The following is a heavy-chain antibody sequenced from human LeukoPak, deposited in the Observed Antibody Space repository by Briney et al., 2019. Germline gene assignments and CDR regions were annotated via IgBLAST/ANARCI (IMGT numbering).Heavy chain of an antibody. CDR1: GFTFSSYG. J-gene: IGHJ4*02. CDR2: ISYDGSNE. D-gene: IGHD6-13*01. Sequence: GGSLRLSCAASGFTFSSYGMHWVRQAPGKGLEWVAVISYDGSNEYYADSVKGRFTISRDNSKNTLYLQMNSLRAEDTAVYYCAKDIAAAGRYYFDYWGQGTLVTVSS. V-gene: IGHV3-30*18. CDR3: AKDIAAAGRYYFDY.